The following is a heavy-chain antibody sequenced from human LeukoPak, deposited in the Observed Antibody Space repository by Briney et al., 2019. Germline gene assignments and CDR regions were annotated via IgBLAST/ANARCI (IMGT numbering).Heavy chain of an antibody. V-gene: IGHV5-51*01. J-gene: IGHJ4*02. CDR1: GYRFISYW. Sequence: GGSLQISCKGSGYRFISYWIGGVRQMPGKGLEWMGIIYPGDSDTRYSPSFQGQVTISADKSISTAYLQWSSLKASDTAMYYCARQLAVSSINSDYWGQGTLVTVSS. CDR3: ARQLAVSSINSDY. CDR2: IYPGDSDT. D-gene: IGHD2-8*02.